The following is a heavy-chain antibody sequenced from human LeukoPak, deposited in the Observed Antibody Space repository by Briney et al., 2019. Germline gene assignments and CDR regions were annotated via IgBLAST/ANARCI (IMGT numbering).Heavy chain of an antibody. CDR2: IYYSGST. CDR3: AREWQYQFDY. CDR1: GGSISSSSYY. D-gene: IGHD4-11*01. J-gene: IGHJ4*02. V-gene: IGHV4-39*07. Sequence: NPSETLSLTCTVSGGSISSSSYYWGWIRQPPGKGLEWIGSIYYSGSTYYNPSLKSRVTISIDTSKNQFSLKLSSVTAADTAVYYCAREWQYQFDYWGQGTLVTVSS.